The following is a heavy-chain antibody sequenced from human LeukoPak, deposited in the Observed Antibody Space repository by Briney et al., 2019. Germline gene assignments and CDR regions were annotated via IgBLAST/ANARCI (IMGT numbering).Heavy chain of an antibody. CDR1: GGSFSDYS. Sequence: SETLSLTCAVYGGSFSDYSWTWIRQPPCKGLDLIGEISHSGGTNHNPSLMSRVIMCVDTSKNQVSLKVPSVTAADTAVYYCARVGYSFSLNDWSRIGLGAYPTKYYYHMDVWGKGTTVTVSS. D-gene: IGHD5-18*01. V-gene: IGHV4-34*01. CDR3: ARVGYSFSLNDWSRIGLGAYPTKYYYHMDV. CDR2: ISHSGGT. J-gene: IGHJ6*03.